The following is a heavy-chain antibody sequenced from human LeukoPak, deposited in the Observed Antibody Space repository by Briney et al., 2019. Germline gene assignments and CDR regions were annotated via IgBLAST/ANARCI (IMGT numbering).Heavy chain of an antibody. D-gene: IGHD3-10*01. CDR1: GGSFSGYY. Sequence: SETLSLTCAVYGGSFSGYYWSWIRQPPGKGLEWIGEINHSGSTNYNPSLKSRVTISVDTSKNQFSLKLSSVTAEDTAVYYCAREGHGSNAFDIWGQGTMVTVSS. V-gene: IGHV4-34*01. CDR2: INHSGST. J-gene: IGHJ3*02. CDR3: AREGHGSNAFDI.